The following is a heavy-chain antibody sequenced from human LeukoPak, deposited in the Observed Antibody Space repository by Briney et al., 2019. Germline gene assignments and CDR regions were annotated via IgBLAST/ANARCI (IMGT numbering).Heavy chain of an antibody. CDR2: IISDGSTT. CDR1: GFTFSSFG. J-gene: IGHJ4*02. V-gene: IGHV3-74*01. CDR3: TRDRARAGGEILDY. D-gene: IGHD3-10*01. Sequence: GGSLRLSCAASGFTFSSFGMNWVRQAPGKGLVWVSRIISDGSTTDYADSVKGRFTISRDNAKNTLYLQMNSLRDGDTAMYYCTRDRARAGGEILDYWGQGTLVTVSS.